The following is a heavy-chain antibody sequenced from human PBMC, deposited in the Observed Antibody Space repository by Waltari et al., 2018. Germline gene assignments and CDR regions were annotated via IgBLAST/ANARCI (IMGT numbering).Heavy chain of an antibody. J-gene: IGHJ2*01. V-gene: IGHV1-3*01. CDR1: GYPFMNSV. CDR3: AKGGIHPSWFFDL. CDR2: INAANGSA. Sequence: QVHFVQSGAEVKKPGASVKVSCQAVGYPFMNSVMHWVRRAPGQSLEYMGWINAANGSAKYSQNFQGRLTITRDTFATTVYMELSSLTSKDTAFYYCAKGGIHPSWFFDLWGRGTLVTVSS.